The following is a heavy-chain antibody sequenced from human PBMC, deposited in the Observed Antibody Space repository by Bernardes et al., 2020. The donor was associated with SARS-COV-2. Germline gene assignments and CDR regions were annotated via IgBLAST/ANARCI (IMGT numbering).Heavy chain of an antibody. V-gene: IGHV3-21*01. CDR3: ASLGYCSSTSCLEQHAFDI. J-gene: IGHJ3*02. D-gene: IGHD2-2*01. CDR2: IISSSSYI. CDR1: GFTFSSYS. Sequence: GGSLRLSCAASGFTFSSYSMNWVRQAPGKGLEWVSSIISSSSYIYYADSVKGRFTISRDNAKNSLYLQMNSLRAEDTAVYYCASLGYCSSTSCLEQHAFDIWGQGTMVTVSS.